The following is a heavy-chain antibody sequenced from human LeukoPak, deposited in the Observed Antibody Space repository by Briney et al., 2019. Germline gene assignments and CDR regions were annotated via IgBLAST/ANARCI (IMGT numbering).Heavy chain of an antibody. V-gene: IGHV4-39*01. CDR1: GGSISSSSYY. D-gene: IGHD2-15*01. Sequence: SETLSLTCTVSGGSISSSSYYWGWIRQPPGKGLEWIGSIYYSGSTYYNPSLKSRVTISVDTSKNQFSLKLSSVTAADTAVYYCARSQYCSGGSCYSISGFDAFDIWGQGTMVTVPS. CDR3: ARSQYCSGGSCYSISGFDAFDI. CDR2: IYYSGST. J-gene: IGHJ3*02.